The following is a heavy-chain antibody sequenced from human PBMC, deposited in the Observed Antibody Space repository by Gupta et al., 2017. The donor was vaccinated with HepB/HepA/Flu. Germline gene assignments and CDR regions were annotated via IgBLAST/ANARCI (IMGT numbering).Heavy chain of an antibody. V-gene: IGHV3-23*01. CDR1: GCNFYTNV. J-gene: IGHJ5*02. Sequence: EAQLLQSGGGLGQPEGTYAISCPASGCNFYTNVMTSVRQGPGKWLKWYVTSSEKGEDTYYADAVDGRFTIASDNSKNSPALQVSSLRAEDTAIYYCAKPAEWGTCTHDCYLPSWGQGTLVTVSS. CDR2: SSEKGEDT. D-gene: IGHD2-21*01. CDR3: AKPAEWGTCTHDCYLPS.